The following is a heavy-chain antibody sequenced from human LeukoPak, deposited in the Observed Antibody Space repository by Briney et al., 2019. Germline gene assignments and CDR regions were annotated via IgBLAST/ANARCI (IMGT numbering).Heavy chain of an antibody. D-gene: IGHD6-19*01. CDR1: GGSISSYY. CDR2: INHSGST. V-gene: IGHV4-34*01. CDR3: ARGTLYSGWSYYFDY. Sequence: SETLSLTCTVSGGSISSYYWSWIRQPPGKGLEWIGEINHSGSTNYNPSLKSRVTISVDTSKNQFSLKLSSVTAADTAVYYCARGTLYSGWSYYFDYWGQGSQVTVSS. J-gene: IGHJ4*02.